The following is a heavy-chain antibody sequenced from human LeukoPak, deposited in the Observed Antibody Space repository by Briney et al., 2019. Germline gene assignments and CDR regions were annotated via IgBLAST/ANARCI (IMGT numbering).Heavy chain of an antibody. CDR1: GGSFSGYY. Sequence: SETLSLTCAVYGGSFSGYYWSWIRQPPGKGLEWIGEITHTGSTNYNPSLKSRVTISTDTSKNQFSPKLSSVTAADTAVYYCARGPPQTYYVGNGYYYFDYWGQGTLVTVSS. D-gene: IGHD3-22*01. V-gene: IGHV4-34*01. J-gene: IGHJ4*02. CDR2: ITHTGST. CDR3: ARGPPQTYYVGNGYYYFDY.